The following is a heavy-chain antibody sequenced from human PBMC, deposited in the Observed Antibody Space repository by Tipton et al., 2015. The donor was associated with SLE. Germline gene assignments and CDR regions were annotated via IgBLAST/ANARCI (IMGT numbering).Heavy chain of an antibody. D-gene: IGHD3-22*01. J-gene: IGHJ4*02. CDR2: ISWDSSII. CDR3: AKDLGYDNSGYFDF. CDR1: GFTFNDHG. Sequence: SLRLSCAASGFTFNDHGMHWVRQAPGKGLEWVSSISWDSSIIGYADSVKGRFTISRDNAKKSVYLQMSSLRTDDTALYFCAKDLGYDNSGYFDFWGQGTLVTVSS. V-gene: IGHV3-9*01.